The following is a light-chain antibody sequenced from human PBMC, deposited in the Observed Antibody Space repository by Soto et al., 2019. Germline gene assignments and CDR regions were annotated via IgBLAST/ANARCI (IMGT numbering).Light chain of an antibody. J-gene: IGLJ1*01. CDR2: GVS. Sequence: QSALTQPACGSGSAGQSITISCSGTRSDIGSYNYVAWYQQFPGRTPKILIYGVSNRPSGVSSRFSGSKSGNTASLTISGLQAEDEADYYCISYTGSSTSYVFGSGTKVTVL. CDR3: ISYTGSSTSYV. V-gene: IGLV2-14*01. CDR1: RSDIGSYNY.